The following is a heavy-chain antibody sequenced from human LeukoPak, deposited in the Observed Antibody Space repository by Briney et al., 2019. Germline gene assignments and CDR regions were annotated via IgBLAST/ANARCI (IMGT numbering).Heavy chain of an antibody. Sequence: GGSLRLSCAASGFAFSTYSINWVRQAPGKGLEWVSAISGSGGSTYYADSVKGRFTISRDNSKNTLYLQMNSLRAEDTAVYYCAKGIWLTMISHLFDYWGQGTLVTVSS. CDR1: GFAFSTYS. J-gene: IGHJ4*02. CDR2: ISGSGGST. CDR3: AKGIWLTMISHLFDY. D-gene: IGHD3-22*01. V-gene: IGHV3-23*01.